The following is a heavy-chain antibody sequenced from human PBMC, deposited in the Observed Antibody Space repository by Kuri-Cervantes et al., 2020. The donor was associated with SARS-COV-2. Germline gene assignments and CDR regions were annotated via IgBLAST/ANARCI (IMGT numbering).Heavy chain of an antibody. Sequence: GESLKISCAASGFTFSGHWIHWVRQAPGKGLVWVSRINPDGSYTNTADSVKGRFTLSRDNAKNMLILQMNSLRAEDTAVYYCVRDGDHWNFDYWGQGTLVTVSS. D-gene: IGHD1-1*01. CDR3: VRDGDHWNFDY. CDR2: INPDGSYT. V-gene: IGHV3-74*01. J-gene: IGHJ4*02. CDR1: GFTFSGHW.